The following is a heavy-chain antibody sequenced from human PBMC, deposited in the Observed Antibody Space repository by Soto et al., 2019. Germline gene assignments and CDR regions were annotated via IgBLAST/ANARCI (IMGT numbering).Heavy chain of an antibody. CDR3: AKAYGSGTLCLGV. D-gene: IGHD3-10*01. CDR2: ITGTSCST. Sequence: EDLLLESGGGLVQPGGSLRLSCAASGFAFNSYAMTWVRQTPGKGLEWVATITGTSCSTNYADSVKGRFTISRDNSNNTLYLQMNSLRADDTAVYYCAKAYGSGTLCLGVWGKGATFTVSS. CDR1: GFAFNSYA. V-gene: IGHV3-23*01. J-gene: IGHJ6*04.